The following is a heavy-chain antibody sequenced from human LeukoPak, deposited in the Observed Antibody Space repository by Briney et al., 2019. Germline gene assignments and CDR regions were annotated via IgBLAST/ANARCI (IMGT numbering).Heavy chain of an antibody. CDR3: ARAVGPDRPFDY. CDR1: GFTFSSYE. V-gene: IGHV3-48*03. Sequence: GGSLRLSCAASGFTFSSYEMNWVRQAPGKGLEWVSYISSSGSTIYYADSVKGRFTISRDNAKNSLYLQMNSLRAEDTAVYYCARAVGPDRPFDYWGQGALVTVSS. CDR2: ISSSGSTI. D-gene: IGHD1-14*01. J-gene: IGHJ4*02.